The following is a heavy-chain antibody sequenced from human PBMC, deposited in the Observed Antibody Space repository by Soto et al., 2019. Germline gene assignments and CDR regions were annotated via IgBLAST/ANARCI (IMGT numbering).Heavy chain of an antibody. CDR3: AKLVGDSDL. V-gene: IGHV3-23*01. CDR1: GFTFSSYA. Sequence: EVQLLESGGGLVQPGGSLRLSCAASGFTFSSYAMSWVRQAPGKGLEWVSSISGSGASTNYADSVKGRFTISRDNSKNTLYLQLNSLRDEDTALYYCAKLVGDSDLWGQGTLVAVSS. J-gene: IGHJ5*02. D-gene: IGHD4-17*01. CDR2: ISGSGAST.